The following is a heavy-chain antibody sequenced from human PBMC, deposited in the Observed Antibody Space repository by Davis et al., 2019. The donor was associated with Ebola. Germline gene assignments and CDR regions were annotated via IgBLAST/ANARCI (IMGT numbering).Heavy chain of an antibody. CDR1: GFSFSSYS. Sequence: GESLKISCVASGFSFSSYSMHWVRQAPGKGLEWVSRTSPDGSSTYYADSVKGRFTISRDNANNMLYLQVYSLRAEDTAVYYCARGVSGNYGLFDYWGQGTLVTVSS. J-gene: IGHJ4*02. V-gene: IGHV3-74*01. CDR3: ARGVSGNYGLFDY. D-gene: IGHD3-22*01. CDR2: TSPDGSST.